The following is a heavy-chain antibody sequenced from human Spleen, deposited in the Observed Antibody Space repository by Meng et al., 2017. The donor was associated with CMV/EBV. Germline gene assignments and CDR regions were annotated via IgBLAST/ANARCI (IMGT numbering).Heavy chain of an antibody. CDR3: AREEGSRFDP. Sequence: KVYCKASGGTFSSYAIGWVRQAPGQGLEWMGGIIPILGIANYAQKFQGRVTITADKSTSTAYMELSSLRSEDTAVYYCAREEGSRFDPWGQGTLVTVSS. CDR1: GGTFSSYA. V-gene: IGHV1-69*10. J-gene: IGHJ5*02. CDR2: IIPILGIA.